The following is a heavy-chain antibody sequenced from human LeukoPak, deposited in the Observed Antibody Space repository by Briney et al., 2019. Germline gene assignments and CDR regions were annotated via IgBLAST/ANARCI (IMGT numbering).Heavy chain of an antibody. Sequence: ASVKVSCKASGGTFSSYAISWVRQAPGQGLEWMGGIIPIFGTANYAQKFQGRVTITTDESTSTAYMELSSLRSEDTAVYYCARARTLQRYNFYFDYWGQGTLVTVSS. CDR3: ARARTLQRYNFYFDY. V-gene: IGHV1-69*05. CDR2: IIPIFGTA. D-gene: IGHD5-24*01. CDR1: GGTFSSYA. J-gene: IGHJ4*02.